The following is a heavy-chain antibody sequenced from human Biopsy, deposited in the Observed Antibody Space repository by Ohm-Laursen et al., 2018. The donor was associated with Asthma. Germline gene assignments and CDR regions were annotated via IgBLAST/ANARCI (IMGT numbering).Heavy chain of an antibody. D-gene: IGHD3-3*01. Sequence: GTLSLTCTVSGGSMTPTSHYWDWIRQAPGKGLVWIGYISYGGKTSYNPSLKNRFTISRDTSKNQFSLRLTSVTAADTAVYFCARRITIFGVVQKGHGMDAWGQGTTVIVSS. J-gene: IGHJ6*02. CDR1: GGSMTPTSHY. CDR3: ARRITIFGVVQKGHGMDA. CDR2: ISYGGKT. V-gene: IGHV4-39*01.